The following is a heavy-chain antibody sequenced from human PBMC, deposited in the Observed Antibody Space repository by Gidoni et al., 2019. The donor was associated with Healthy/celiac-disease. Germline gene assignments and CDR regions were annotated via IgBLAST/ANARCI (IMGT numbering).Heavy chain of an antibody. D-gene: IGHD3-9*01. J-gene: IGHJ5*02. CDR3: ARDLNYDILTGYRNWFDP. CDR1: GGSISSYY. CDR2: IYTSGGT. V-gene: IGHV4-4*07. Sequence: QVQLQESGPGLVKPSATLSLTCTVSGGSISSYYWSWLRQPAGKGLEWFGRIYTSGGTNYNPSLKSRVTMSVDTSKNQFSLKLSSVTAADTAVYYCARDLNYDILTGYRNWFDPWGQGTLVTVSS.